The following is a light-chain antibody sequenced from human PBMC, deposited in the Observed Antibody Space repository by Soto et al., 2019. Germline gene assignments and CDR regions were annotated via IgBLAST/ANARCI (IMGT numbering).Light chain of an antibody. CDR3: QQYDSWPLT. CDR2: GAS. V-gene: IGKV3D-15*01. CDR1: QSVDRN. Sequence: EIVMTQSPGTLSVSTEEGATLSCRASQSVDRNFASYQQKPGQAPRLLIYGASTRPTGIPDRFSGSGSGTEFSLTISSLQSEDVAVYYCQQYDSWPLTFGGGTKVEIK. J-gene: IGKJ4*01.